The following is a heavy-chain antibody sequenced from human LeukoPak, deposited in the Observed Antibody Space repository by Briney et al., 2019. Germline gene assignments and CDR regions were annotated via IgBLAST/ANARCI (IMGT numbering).Heavy chain of an antibody. V-gene: IGHV3-23*01. J-gene: IGHJ4*02. CDR3: ARVYCSGGSCYHIDY. D-gene: IGHD2-15*01. CDR1: GFTFSSYA. Sequence: SGGSLRLSCAASGFTFSSYAMSWVRQAPGKGLEWVSAISGSGGSTYYADSVKGRFTISRDNSKNTPYLQMNSLRAEDTAVYYCARVYCSGGSCYHIDYWGQGTLVTVSS. CDR2: ISGSGGST.